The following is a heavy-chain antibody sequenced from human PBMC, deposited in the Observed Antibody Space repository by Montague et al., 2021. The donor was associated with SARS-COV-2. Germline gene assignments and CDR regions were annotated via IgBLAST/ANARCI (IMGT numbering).Heavy chain of an antibody. CDR3: ATGTRMYGMDF. D-gene: IGHD3-10*01. Sequence: TLSLTCLFHRRGQSSGTDDRRSTRLNSSNAMDSYGDIYQKESAYYNPSLKSRVTISIDTSNNQFSLNLRSVTAADTGLYYCATGTRMYGMDFWGQGTTVTVSS. V-gene: IGHV4-31*03. CDR1: RRGQSSGTDD. J-gene: IGHJ6*02. CDR2: IYQKESA.